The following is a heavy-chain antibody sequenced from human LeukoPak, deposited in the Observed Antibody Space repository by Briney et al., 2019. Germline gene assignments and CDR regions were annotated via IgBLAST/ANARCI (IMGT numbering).Heavy chain of an antibody. D-gene: IGHD3-22*01. CDR2: IRSKGHGGTT. Sequence: GGSLRLSCTASGFTFGEYGMSWVRQAPGKGLEWIGFIRSKGHGGTTEYAASVKGRFTISRDDSKSIAYPQLNSLKTEDTAVYYCTLTMIVVARSHFDYWGQGTLVTVSS. CDR1: GFTFGEYG. V-gene: IGHV3-49*04. J-gene: IGHJ4*02. CDR3: TLTMIVVARSHFDY.